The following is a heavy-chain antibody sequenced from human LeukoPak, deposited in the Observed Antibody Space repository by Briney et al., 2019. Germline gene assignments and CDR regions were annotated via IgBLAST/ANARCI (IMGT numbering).Heavy chain of an antibody. CDR1: GFTFSSYW. J-gene: IGHJ4*02. CDR3: TRGLAYCGGDCYYYFDY. D-gene: IGHD2-21*02. V-gene: IGHV3-74*01. Sequence: GGSLRLSCAASGFTFSSYWMHWVRQAPGKGLVWVSRINSDGSSTSYADSVKGRFTISRDNAKNTLYLQMNSLRAEDTAVYYCTRGLAYCGGDCYYYFDYWGQGTLVTVSS. CDR2: INSDGSST.